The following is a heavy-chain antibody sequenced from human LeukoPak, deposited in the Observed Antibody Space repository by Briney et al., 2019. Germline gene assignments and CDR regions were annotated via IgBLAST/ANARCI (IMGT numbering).Heavy chain of an antibody. CDR2: ISGSGGST. Sequence: PGGSLRLSCAASGFTFSSYSMNWVRQAPGKGLEWVSAISGSGGSTYCADSVKGRFTISRDNSKNTLYLQMNSLRAEDTAVYYCASSWYHLVGDAFDIWGQGTMVTVSS. CDR3: ASSWYHLVGDAFDI. CDR1: GFTFSSYS. D-gene: IGHD6-13*01. V-gene: IGHV3-23*01. J-gene: IGHJ3*02.